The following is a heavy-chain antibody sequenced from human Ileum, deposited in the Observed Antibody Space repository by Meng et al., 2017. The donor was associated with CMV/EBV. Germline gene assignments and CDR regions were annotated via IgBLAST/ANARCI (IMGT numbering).Heavy chain of an antibody. CDR2: ISSSGSTI. CDR3: ARGSDCSSTSCYLTLMMY. Sequence: GESLKISCAASGFTFSSYEMNWVRQAPGKGLEWVSYISSSGSTIYYADSVKGRFTISRDNAKNSLYLQMNSLRAEDTAVYYCARGSDCSSTSCYLTLMMYWGQGTLVTFSS. CDR1: GFTFSSYE. V-gene: IGHV3-48*03. J-gene: IGHJ4*02. D-gene: IGHD2-2*01.